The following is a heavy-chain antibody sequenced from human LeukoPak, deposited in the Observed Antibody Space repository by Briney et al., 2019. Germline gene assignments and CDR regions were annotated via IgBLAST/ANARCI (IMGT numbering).Heavy chain of an antibody. CDR2: IYSGGST. CDR3: ARENGYSYGDAFDI. J-gene: IGHJ3*02. CDR1: GFTVSSNY. D-gene: IGHD5-18*01. Sequence: GGSLRLSCAASGFTVSSNYMSWVRQAPGKGLEWVSVIYSGGSTYYADSVKGRFTISRDNSKNTLYLQMNSLRAEDTAVHYCARENGYSYGDAFDIWGQGTMVTVSS. V-gene: IGHV3-53*01.